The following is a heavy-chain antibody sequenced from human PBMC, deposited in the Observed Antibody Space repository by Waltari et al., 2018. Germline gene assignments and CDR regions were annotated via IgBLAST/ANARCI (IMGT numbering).Heavy chain of an antibody. Sequence: EVQLVESGGGLVKPGGSLRLSGVASGFSCNASTMNWVHHTPEKGLEWVSSIGSSSTYTYYADSVKGRFTISRDNAANSLHLEMNALRPEDTAVYYCASHLEDFYYYMDVWGKGTTVTVSS. V-gene: IGHV3-21*06. J-gene: IGHJ6*03. CDR1: GFSCNAST. CDR2: IGSSSTYT. CDR3: ASHLEDFYYYMDV.